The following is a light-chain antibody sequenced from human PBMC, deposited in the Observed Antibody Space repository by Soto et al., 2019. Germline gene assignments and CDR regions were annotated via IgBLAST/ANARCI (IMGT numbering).Light chain of an antibody. CDR2: RND. CDR1: SSNIEGNT. CDR3: ATWDDSLSGGYV. J-gene: IGLJ1*01. Sequence: QSVLAQPPSASGTPGQRVTISCSGGSSNIEGNTVNWYQQLPGRAPKLLISRNDQRPSGGPDRFSGSKSGTSASLAISGLQSEDEAEYFCATWDDSLSGGYVFGTGTKVTVL. V-gene: IGLV1-44*01.